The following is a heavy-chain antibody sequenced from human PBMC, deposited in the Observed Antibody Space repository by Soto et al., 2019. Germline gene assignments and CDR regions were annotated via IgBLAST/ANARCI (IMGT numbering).Heavy chain of an antibody. CDR2: MNPNSGST. J-gene: IGHJ4*02. D-gene: IGHD2-15*01. CDR1: GYTFTSYD. V-gene: IGHV1-8*01. CDR3: ARVGYCSGGSCYDYFDY. Sequence: GASVKVSCKASGYTFTSYDINWVRQATGQGLEWMGWMNPNSGSTGYAQKFQGRVTMTRNTSISTAYMELSSLRSEETAVYYCARVGYCSGGSCYDYFDYWGRGTLVTVSS.